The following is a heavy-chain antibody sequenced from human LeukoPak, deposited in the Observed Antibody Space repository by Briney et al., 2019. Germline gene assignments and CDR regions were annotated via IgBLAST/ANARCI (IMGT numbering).Heavy chain of an antibody. V-gene: IGHV4-59*08. J-gene: IGHJ6*02. CDR3: ASTTKWGLYGMDV. CDR2: IYYSGST. CDR1: GRSISGYL. Sequence: SETLSLTCTVSGRSISGYLWSWIRQPPGKGLEWIGYIYYSGSTNYRPSLKNRVTISVDTSKNQFSLKLSSVTAADTAVYYCASTTKWGLYGMDVWGQGTTVTVSS. D-gene: IGHD1-26*01.